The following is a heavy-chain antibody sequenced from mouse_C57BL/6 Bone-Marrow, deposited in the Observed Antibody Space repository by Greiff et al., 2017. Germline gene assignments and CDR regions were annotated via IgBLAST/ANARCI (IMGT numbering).Heavy chain of an antibody. D-gene: IGHD3-2*02. Sequence: VQLQQPGAELVMPGASVKLSCKASGYTFTSYWMHWVKQRPGQGLEWIGEIDPSDSYTNYNQKFKGKSTLTVAKSSSTAYMQLSSLTSEDSAVYYCARELRPHYFDYWGQGTTLTVSS. V-gene: IGHV1-69*01. CDR2: IDPSDSYT. CDR1: GYTFTSYW. CDR3: ARELRPHYFDY. J-gene: IGHJ2*01.